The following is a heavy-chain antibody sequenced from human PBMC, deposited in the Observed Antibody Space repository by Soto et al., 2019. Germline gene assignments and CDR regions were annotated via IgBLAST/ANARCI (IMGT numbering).Heavy chain of an antibody. Sequence: GSLRLSCTGSGFAFSSHPMSWVRQAPERGLEWVSGISDGGDLTYNADSVRGRFTISRDNSKNMLYLQMNSLRTEDTAVYYCAKGSSSVYYYYYGIDVWGQGTTVTVSS. CDR3: AKGSSSVYYYYYGIDV. J-gene: IGHJ6*02. V-gene: IGHV3-23*01. D-gene: IGHD6-6*01. CDR2: ISDGGDLT. CDR1: GFAFSSHP.